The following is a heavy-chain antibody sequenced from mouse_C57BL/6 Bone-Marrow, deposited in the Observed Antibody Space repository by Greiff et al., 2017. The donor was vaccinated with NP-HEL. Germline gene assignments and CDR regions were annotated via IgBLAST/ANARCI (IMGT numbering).Heavy chain of an antibody. J-gene: IGHJ3*01. CDR1: GYSFTSYY. CDR3: ARGRGSSGSAWFAY. D-gene: IGHD3-2*02. CDR2: IYPGSGNT. Sequence: QVQLQQSGPELVKPGASVKISCKASGYSFTSYYIHWVKQRPGQGLEWIGWIYPGSGNTKYNEKFKGKATLTADTSSSTAYMQLSSLTSEDSAVYSCARGRGSSGSAWFAYWGQGTLVTVSA. V-gene: IGHV1-66*01.